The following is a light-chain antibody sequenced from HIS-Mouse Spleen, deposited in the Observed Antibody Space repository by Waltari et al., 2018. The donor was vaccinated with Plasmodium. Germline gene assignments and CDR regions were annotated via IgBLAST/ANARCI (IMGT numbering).Light chain of an antibody. CDR1: QSVSSN. J-gene: IGKJ3*01. Sequence: EIVMTQSPATLSVSPGERATLSCRASQSVSSNFAWYQQKPGQAPRLLIYGASTRATGISAWFSGSGSGTEFTLTISSLQSEDCAVYYCQQYNNWSFTFGPGTKVDIK. V-gene: IGKV3-15*01. CDR2: GAS. CDR3: QQYNNWSFT.